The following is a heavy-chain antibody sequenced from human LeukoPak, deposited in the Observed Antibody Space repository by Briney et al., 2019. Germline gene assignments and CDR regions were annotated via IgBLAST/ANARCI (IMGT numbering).Heavy chain of an antibody. J-gene: IGHJ5*02. Sequence: ASVKVSCKASGYAFTSYGISWVRQAPGQGLEWMGWIDTNTGNPTYAQGFTGRFVFSLDTSVSTAYLQISSLKAEDTAVYYCARGETRLDPWGQGTLVTVSS. V-gene: IGHV7-4-1*02. CDR1: GYAFTSYG. CDR2: IDTNTGNP. CDR3: ARGETRLDP. D-gene: IGHD1-26*01.